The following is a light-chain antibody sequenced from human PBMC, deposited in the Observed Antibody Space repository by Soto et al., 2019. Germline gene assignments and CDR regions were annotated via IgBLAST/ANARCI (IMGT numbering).Light chain of an antibody. CDR1: RNVGSN. V-gene: IGKV3-15*01. Sequence: EIVMTQSPATLSVSPGDRATISCRASRNVGSNLAWYMQKPGQSPRLLISGASTRAADFPARFSGSGSGTGFSLTISSLEPEDSAVYYCQQYGSSPITFGQGTRLEIK. CDR2: GAS. CDR3: QQYGSSPIT. J-gene: IGKJ5*01.